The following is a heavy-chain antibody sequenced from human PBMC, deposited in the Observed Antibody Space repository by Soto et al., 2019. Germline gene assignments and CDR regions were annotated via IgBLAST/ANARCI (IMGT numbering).Heavy chain of an antibody. Sequence: QVQLQQWGAGLLKPSETLSLTCGVYGGSFSGYIWTWSRQSPGKGLQWIGQSNHSGSSYYNPSITSRVTISLLSYSDRFSLELSSVTAADTAVYYCARGLFSETSYSGGWYYFDNWSQGPLVTVSS. CDR3: ARGLFSETSYSGGWYYFDN. V-gene: IGHV4-34*01. CDR1: GGSFSGYI. D-gene: IGHD3-10*01. CDR2: SNHSGSS. J-gene: IGHJ4*02.